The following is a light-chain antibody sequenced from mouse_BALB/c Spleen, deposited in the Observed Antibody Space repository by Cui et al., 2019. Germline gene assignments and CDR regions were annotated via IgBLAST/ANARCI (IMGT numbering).Light chain of an antibody. Sequence: DIMISQSPDFMTTSLGDRVGVTCKASQNVGTNVAWYQQKPGHSPKALIYSTSYRYSGVPDRFTGSGSGTDFTLTISNVQSEDLAEYFCQQYNSYPLTFGGGTKLEIK. CDR2: STS. V-gene: IGKV6-15*01. CDR1: QNVGTN. CDR3: QQYNSYPLT. J-gene: IGKJ1*01.